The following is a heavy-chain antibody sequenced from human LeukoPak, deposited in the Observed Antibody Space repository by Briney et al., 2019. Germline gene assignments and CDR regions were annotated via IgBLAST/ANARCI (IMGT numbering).Heavy chain of an antibody. CDR1: GGSIHGHY. D-gene: IGHD3-22*01. Sequence: SETLSLTCTVSGGSIHGHYWSWIRQPPGKGLEWIGYIYYSGSTDNNPSFKSRATISVDTSKNQFSPKLISVTAADTAVYYCARHGPDSSGWALHYLDYWGQGTLVTVSS. J-gene: IGHJ4*02. CDR3: ARHGPDSSGWALHYLDY. CDR2: IYYSGST. V-gene: IGHV4-59*08.